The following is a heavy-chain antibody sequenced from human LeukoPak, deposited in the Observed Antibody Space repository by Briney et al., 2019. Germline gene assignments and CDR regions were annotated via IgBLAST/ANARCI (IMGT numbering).Heavy chain of an antibody. CDR2: IIPIFGTA. J-gene: IGHJ5*02. CDR1: GYTFTSYG. V-gene: IGHV1-69*06. D-gene: IGHD2-15*01. CDR3: ASRPRRLGYCSGGSCYDGWYDWFDP. Sequence: SVKVSFKASGYTFTSYGISWVRQAPGHGLEWMGGIIPIFGTANYSQNFQGRVKITADKSTSIAYMEMSSLRSEETAVYYCASRPRRLGYCSGGSCYDGWYDWFDPWGQGTLVTVSS.